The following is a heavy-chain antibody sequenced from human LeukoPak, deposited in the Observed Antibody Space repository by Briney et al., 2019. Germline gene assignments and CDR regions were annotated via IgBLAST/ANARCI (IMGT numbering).Heavy chain of an antibody. CDR2: ITTSDGNT. J-gene: IGHJ4*02. D-gene: IGHD7-27*01. V-gene: IGHV3-23*01. Sequence: GGSLRLSCAASGFTFSSYTMSWVRQAPGKGLEWVSTITTSDGNTYYADSVKGRFTVSRDNSKSTLYLQMNSLRAEDTAVYYCAKDGGLWVSAHWGDSWGRGTLVTVSS. CDR3: AKDGGLWVSAHWGDS. CDR1: GFTFSSYT.